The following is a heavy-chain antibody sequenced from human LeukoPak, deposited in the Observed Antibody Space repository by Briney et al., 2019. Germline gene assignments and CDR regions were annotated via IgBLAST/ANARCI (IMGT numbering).Heavy chain of an antibody. CDR3: AKTPSGYYYPFDY. CDR2: INWNGGST. Sequence: PGGSLRLSCAASGFTFDDYGMSWVRQAPGKGLEWVSGINWNGGSTGYADSVKGRFTISRDNAKNSLYLQMNGLRAEDTAVYYCAKTPSGYYYPFDYWGQGTLVTVSS. CDR1: GFTFDDYG. V-gene: IGHV3-20*04. J-gene: IGHJ4*02. D-gene: IGHD3-22*01.